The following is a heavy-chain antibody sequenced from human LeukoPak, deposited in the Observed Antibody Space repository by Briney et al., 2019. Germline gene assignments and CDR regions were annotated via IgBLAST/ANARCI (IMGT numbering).Heavy chain of an antibody. V-gene: IGHV3-69-1*01. CDR3: ASESITARYYYYGMDV. D-gene: IGHD6-6*01. CDR2: ISSSSYI. CDR1: GFTFNNYY. Sequence: GGSLRLSCAASGFTFNNYYMSWVRQAPGKGLEWVSSISSSSYIYYADSVKGRFTISRDNAKNSLYLQMNSLRAEDTAVYYCASESITARYYYYGMDVWGQGTTVTVSS. J-gene: IGHJ6*02.